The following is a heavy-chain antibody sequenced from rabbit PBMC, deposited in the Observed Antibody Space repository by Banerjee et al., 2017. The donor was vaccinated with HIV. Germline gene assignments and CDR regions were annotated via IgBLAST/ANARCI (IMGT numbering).Heavy chain of an antibody. D-gene: IGHD2-1*01. Sequence: QSLEESGGGLVQPGASLTLTCTASGFTISSSYWICWVRQAPGKGLEWIACINTSSGNTVYASWAKGRFTISKTSSTTVTLQMTSLTAADTATYFCARGGYDDYGDYYFALWGPGTLVTVS. CDR2: INTSSGNT. V-gene: IGHV1S40*01. CDR3: ARGGYDDYGDYYFAL. J-gene: IGHJ4*01. CDR1: GFTISSSYW.